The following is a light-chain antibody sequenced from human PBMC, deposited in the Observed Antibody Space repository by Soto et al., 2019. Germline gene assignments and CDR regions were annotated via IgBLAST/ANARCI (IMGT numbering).Light chain of an antibody. J-gene: IGKJ3*01. V-gene: IGKV1-12*01. CDR2: AAS. Sequence: DIQMTQSPSSVSASVGDRVTITCRASQGISSKLAWYQQKPGKVPKLLIYAASNLESGVPSRFSGSGSGTDFSLSISSLQPEDFATYYCQQADSVPFTFGPGTKVDIK. CDR1: QGISSK. CDR3: QQADSVPFT.